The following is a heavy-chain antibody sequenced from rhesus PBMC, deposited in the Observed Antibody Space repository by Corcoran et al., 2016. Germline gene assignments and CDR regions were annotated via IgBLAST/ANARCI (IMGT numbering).Heavy chain of an antibody. V-gene: IGHV4-99*01. D-gene: IGHD7-45*01. J-gene: IGHJ4*01. Sequence: QVQLQESGPGLVKPSETLSLTCAVSGYSRSNGYYWGWIRQPPGKGLEYIGYISGSSGSIYYNPSLKSRVTISKDMSKNQFSLKLTSVTAADTAVYYCARHGLTGGFDYWGQGVLVTVSS. CDR1: GYSRSNGYY. CDR3: ARHGLTGGFDY. CDR2: ISGSSGSI.